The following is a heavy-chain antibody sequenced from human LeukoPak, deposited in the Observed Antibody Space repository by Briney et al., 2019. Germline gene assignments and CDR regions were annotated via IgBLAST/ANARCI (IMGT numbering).Heavy chain of an antibody. CDR1: GFTFSRYA. J-gene: IGHJ2*01. CDR2: ISSNGGST. CDR3: ARRSGDSGSYYRRWYFDL. D-gene: IGHD1-26*01. Sequence: GGSLRLSCSASGFTFSRYAMHWVRQAPGKGLEYVSAISSNGGSTYYADSVKGRFTISRDNSKNTLYLQMSSLRTEDTAVYYCARRSGDSGSYYRRWYFDLWGRGTLVTVSS. V-gene: IGHV3-64D*06.